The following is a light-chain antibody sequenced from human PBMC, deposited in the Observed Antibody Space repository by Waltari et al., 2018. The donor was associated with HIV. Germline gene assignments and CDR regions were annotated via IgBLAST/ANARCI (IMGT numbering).Light chain of an antibody. J-gene: IGKJ1*01. V-gene: IGKV2-28*01. CDR3: MQSLQSPWT. CDR1: QNLLHSNGNNY. Sequence: IVLTQSPVSLPVTPGEPASISCRSSQNLLHSNGNNYLEWYVKRPGQSPRRLIYLGTGRASGVPDRLSGRGSGTDFTLRFSRVAAEDVGVYYCMQSLQSPWTFGQGTQVEI. CDR2: LGT.